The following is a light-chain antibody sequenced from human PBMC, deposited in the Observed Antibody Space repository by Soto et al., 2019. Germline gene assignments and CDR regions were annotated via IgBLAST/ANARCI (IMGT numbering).Light chain of an antibody. CDR1: QDIGNF. CDR2: CAS. CDR3: QKYSSAPLT. V-gene: IGKV1-27*01. J-gene: IGKJ4*01. Sequence: IQMTQSPSSLSASPGDSVTITCRASQDIGNFLAWYQQKPGTVAKLLIYCASTLQSGVPSGFSGSGSETNFTLTIARLQAEDAASYYCQKYSSAPLTFGGGTKVDMK.